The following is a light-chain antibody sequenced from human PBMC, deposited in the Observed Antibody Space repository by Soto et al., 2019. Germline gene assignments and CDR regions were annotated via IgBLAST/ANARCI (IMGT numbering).Light chain of an antibody. CDR1: QSINSW. CDR2: KAS. V-gene: IGKV1-5*03. Sequence: DIQMTQSPSTLSTSVGDRVTITCRASQSINSWLAWYQQKPGKATKLLISKASTLQSVVPSRFSGSGSGTEFSLIISSLQPDDFASDYCQQYKSYPYTCGQGTKLEIK. CDR3: QQYKSYPYT. J-gene: IGKJ2*01.